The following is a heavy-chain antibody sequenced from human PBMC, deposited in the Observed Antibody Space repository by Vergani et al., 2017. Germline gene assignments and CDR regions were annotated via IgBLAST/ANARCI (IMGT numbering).Heavy chain of an antibody. V-gene: IGHV3-11*04. CDR1: GSKFSDHY. CDR2: ISPGASTV. CDR3: AKNPGISTTRHYYAMDV. Sequence: LEESGGGSVNPGGSLSLSCAASGSKFSDHYMSWFRQAPGKGLEWVSHISPGASTVSYTDSVTGRFTVSRDNDNNSLTLDMTTLRVEDTAVYYCAKNPGISTTRHYYAMDVWGQGTTVTVSS. J-gene: IGHJ6*02. D-gene: IGHD1-1*01.